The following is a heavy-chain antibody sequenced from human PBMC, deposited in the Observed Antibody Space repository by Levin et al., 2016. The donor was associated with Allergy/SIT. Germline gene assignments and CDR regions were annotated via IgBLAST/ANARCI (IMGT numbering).Heavy chain of an antibody. CDR2: IKSKTDGGTT. J-gene: IGHJ4*02. Sequence: GESLKISCAASGFTFSNAWMSWVRQAPGKGLEWVGRIKSKTDGGTTDYAAPVKGRFTISRDDSKNTLYLQMNSLKTEDTAVYYCTDLGSSLGYWGRGNPGHRLL. V-gene: IGHV3-15*01. D-gene: IGHD6-13*01. CDR1: GFTFSNAW. CDR3: TDLGSSLGY.